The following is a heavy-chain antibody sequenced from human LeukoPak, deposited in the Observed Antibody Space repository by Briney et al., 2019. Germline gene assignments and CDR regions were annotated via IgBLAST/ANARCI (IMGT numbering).Heavy chain of an antibody. CDR2: IYSGGST. CDR1: GFTDSSNY. Sequence: GGSLRLSCAASGFTDSSNYMSWVRQAPGKGLEWVSVIYSGGSTYYADSVKGRFTISRDNSKNTLYLQMNSLRAEDTAVYYCARTVTTRYYYYYYMDVWGKGTTVTVSS. J-gene: IGHJ6*03. V-gene: IGHV3-66*02. D-gene: IGHD4-11*01. CDR3: ARTVTTRYYYYYYMDV.